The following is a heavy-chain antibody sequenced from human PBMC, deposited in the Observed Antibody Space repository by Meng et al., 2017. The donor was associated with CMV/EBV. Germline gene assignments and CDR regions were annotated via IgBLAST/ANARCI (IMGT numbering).Heavy chain of an antibody. CDR3: ARDLEDGAPPIPGY. CDR2: ISYDGSNK. D-gene: IGHD4-17*01. J-gene: IGHJ4*02. Sequence: GSGGGVVQPGRSLKLSCAASGFTFSSYAMHWVRQAPGKGLEWVAVISYDGSNKYYADSVKGRFTISRDNSKNTLYLQMNSLRAEDTAVYYCARDLEDGAPPIPGYWGQGTLVTVSS. CDR1: GFTFSSYA. V-gene: IGHV3-30-3*01.